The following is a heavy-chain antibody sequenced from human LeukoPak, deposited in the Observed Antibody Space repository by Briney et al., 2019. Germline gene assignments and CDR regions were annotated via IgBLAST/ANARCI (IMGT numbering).Heavy chain of an antibody. CDR3: ASGGSGSYYGF. J-gene: IGHJ4*02. D-gene: IGHD3-10*01. V-gene: IGHV3-48*03. CDR2: ITSSDSTT. CDR1: GFTFSSYE. Sequence: GGSLRLSCVASGFTFSSYEMNWVRQAPGKGLEWLSYITSSDSTTHYADSVKGRFTISRDDAQNSLYLQMNSLRAEDTAVYYCASGGSGSYYGFWGQGTLVTVSS.